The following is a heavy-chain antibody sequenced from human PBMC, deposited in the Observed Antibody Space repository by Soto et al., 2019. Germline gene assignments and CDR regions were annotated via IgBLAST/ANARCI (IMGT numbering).Heavy chain of an antibody. Sequence: QVQLVESGGGLVKPGGSLRLSCAVSGFTFSDYYMTWIRQAPGKGLEWVSYISSCTSHTNYADSVKGRFTISRDNAKNSLFLQMNSLRAEDTAVYYCARGRGAAADYFDFWGQGTLVTVSS. CDR2: ISSCTSHT. CDR1: GFTFSDYY. J-gene: IGHJ4*02. CDR3: ARGRGAAADYFDF. D-gene: IGHD6-13*01. V-gene: IGHV3-11*05.